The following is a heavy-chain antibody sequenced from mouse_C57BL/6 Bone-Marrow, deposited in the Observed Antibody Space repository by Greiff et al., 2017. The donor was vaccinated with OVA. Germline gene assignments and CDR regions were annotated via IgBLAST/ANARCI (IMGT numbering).Heavy chain of an antibody. CDR3: ARGGYYGSSLPWFAY. J-gene: IGHJ3*01. Sequence: EVHLVESGGGLVKPGGSLKLSCAASGFTFSDYGMHWVRQAPEKGLEWVAYISSGSSTIYYADTVKGRFTISRDNAKNTLFLQMTSLRSEDTAMYYCARGGYYGSSLPWFAYWGQGTLVTVSA. CDR1: GFTFSDYG. D-gene: IGHD1-1*01. CDR2: ISSGSSTI. V-gene: IGHV5-17*01.